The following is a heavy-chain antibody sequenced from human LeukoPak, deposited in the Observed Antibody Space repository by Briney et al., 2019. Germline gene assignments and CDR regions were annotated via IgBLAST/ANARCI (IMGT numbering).Heavy chain of an antibody. Sequence: GGSLRLSCAASGFTFSSYWMSWVRQAPGKGLEWVANIKQDGSEKYYVDSVKGRFTISRENAKNSLYLQMNSLRAEDTAVYYCARAAIAAAGTAWFDPWGQGTLVTVSS. CDR1: GFTFSSYW. CDR2: IKQDGSEK. J-gene: IGHJ5*02. CDR3: ARAAIAAAGTAWFDP. D-gene: IGHD6-13*01. V-gene: IGHV3-7*01.